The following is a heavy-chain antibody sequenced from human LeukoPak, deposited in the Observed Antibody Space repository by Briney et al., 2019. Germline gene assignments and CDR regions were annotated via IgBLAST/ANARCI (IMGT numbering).Heavy chain of an antibody. Sequence: SVKVSCKASGGTFSSYAISWVRQAPGQGLEWMGGIIPIFGTANYAQKFQGRVTMTEDTSTDTAYMELSSLRSEDTAVYYCATAPNFVITPKDWGQGTLVTVSS. CDR1: GGTFSSYA. D-gene: IGHD3-16*01. CDR2: IIPIFGTA. CDR3: ATAPNFVITPKD. V-gene: IGHV1-69*06. J-gene: IGHJ4*02.